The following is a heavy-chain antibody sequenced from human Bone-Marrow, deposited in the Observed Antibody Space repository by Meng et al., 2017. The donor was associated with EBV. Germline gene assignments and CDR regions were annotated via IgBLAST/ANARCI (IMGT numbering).Heavy chain of an antibody. V-gene: IGHV1-69*01. D-gene: IGHD5-18*01. CDR1: GGTFRKSA. J-gene: IGHJ4*02. CDR2: IIPMFGAP. Sequence: QVEVEQEGAEVKKHGSSVKVSCKAAGGTFRKSAISWVRQAPGQGLEWMGGIIPMFGAPDYAQRFQDRVTITADESTSTVYMELNSLRSEDTAVYYCARESGRGYSSDYWGQGTLVTVSS. CDR3: ARESGRGYSSDY.